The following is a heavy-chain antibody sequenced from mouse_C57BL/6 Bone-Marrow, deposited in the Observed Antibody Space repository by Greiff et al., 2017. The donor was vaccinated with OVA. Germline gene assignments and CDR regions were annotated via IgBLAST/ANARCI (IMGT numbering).Heavy chain of an antibody. CDR1: GYTFTDYY. CDR2: INPNNGGT. Sequence: VQLQQSGPELVKPGASVKISCKASGYTFTDYYMNWVKQSHGKSLEWIGDINPNNGGTSYNQKFKGKATLTVDKSSSTAYMELRSLTSEDSAVYYCARGGSRLFAYWGQGTLVTVSA. J-gene: IGHJ3*01. V-gene: IGHV1-26*01. D-gene: IGHD1-1*01. CDR3: ARGGSRLFAY.